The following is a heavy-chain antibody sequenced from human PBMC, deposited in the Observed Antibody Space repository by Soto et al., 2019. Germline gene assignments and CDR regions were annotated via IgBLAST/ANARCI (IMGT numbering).Heavy chain of an antibody. CDR1: GYTLTELS. D-gene: IGHD3-3*01. CDR3: ATDKSITIFGVVPEGAFDI. V-gene: IGHV1-24*01. CDR2: FDPEDGET. Sequence: EASVKVSCKVSGYTLTELSMHWVRQAPGKGLEWMGGFDPEDGETIYAQKFQGRVTMTEDTSTDTAYMELSSLRSEDTAVYYCATDKSITIFGVVPEGAFDIWGQGTMVTVSS. J-gene: IGHJ3*02.